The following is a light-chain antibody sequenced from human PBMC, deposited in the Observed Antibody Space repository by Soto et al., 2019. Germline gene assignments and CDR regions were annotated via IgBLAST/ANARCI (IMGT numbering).Light chain of an antibody. CDR3: AAYAGSYRPEV. CDR2: EVT. V-gene: IGLV2-8*01. J-gene: IGLJ2*01. CDR1: RNDIGGFNY. Sequence: QSVLTQPPSASGSPGQSVTISCTGTRNDIGGFNYVSWYQQHPGRPPKLLIYEVTKRPSGVPARFSGSKSGNAASLTVSGLQAEDEADYFCAAYAGSYRPEVFGGGTELTVL.